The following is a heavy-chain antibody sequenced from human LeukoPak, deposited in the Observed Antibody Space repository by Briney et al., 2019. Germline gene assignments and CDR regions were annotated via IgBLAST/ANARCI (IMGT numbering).Heavy chain of an antibody. CDR1: GFTFSSYA. CDR2: ISGSGDGT. CDR3: AKSPQYYYGSGSYYQLYYFDY. D-gene: IGHD3-10*01. Sequence: GGPLRLSCAASGFTFSSYAMSWVRQAPGKGLEWVSAISGSGDGTYYADSVKGRFTISRDNSKNTLYLQMNSLRAEDTAVYYCAKSPQYYYGSGSYYQLYYFDYWGQGTLVTVSS. V-gene: IGHV3-23*01. J-gene: IGHJ4*02.